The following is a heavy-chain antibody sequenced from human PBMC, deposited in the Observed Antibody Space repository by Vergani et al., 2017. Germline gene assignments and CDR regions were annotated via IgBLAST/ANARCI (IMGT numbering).Heavy chain of an antibody. J-gene: IGHJ4*02. V-gene: IGHV4-30-2*01. Sequence: QLQLQESGSGLVKPSQTLSLTCAVSGGSISSGGYSWNWIRQPPGKGLEWIGYIYHSGSTDYNPSLKSRVTISVDRSKNQFSLKLSSVTAADTAVYYCAREDGYNXFDYWGQGTLVTVSS. CDR2: IYHSGST. CDR1: GGSISSGGYS. D-gene: IGHD5-24*01. CDR3: AREDGYNXFDY.